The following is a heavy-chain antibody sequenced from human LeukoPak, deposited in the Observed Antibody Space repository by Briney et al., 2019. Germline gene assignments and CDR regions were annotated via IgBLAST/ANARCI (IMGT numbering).Heavy chain of an antibody. CDR2: INPKSGGT. CDR1: GYTFTGYY. CDR3: AREGGWCLGTDNDY. J-gene: IGHJ4*02. D-gene: IGHD6-19*01. V-gene: IGHV1-2*02. Sequence: ASVKVSCKASGYTFTGYYMHWVRQAPGQGLEWVGWINPKSGGTNYAQKFQGRVTMTRDTSISTAYMELSRLRSDDTAVYYCAREGGWCLGTDNDYWGQGTLVTVSS.